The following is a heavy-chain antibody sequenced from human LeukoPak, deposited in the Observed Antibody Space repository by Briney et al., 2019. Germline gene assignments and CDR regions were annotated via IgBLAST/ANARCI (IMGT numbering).Heavy chain of an antibody. CDR2: ITDSGGNT. D-gene: IGHD2-8*01. V-gene: IGHV3-23*01. CDR1: GFTFSTYA. CDR3: ARAGHCTNGICYTADFDY. J-gene: IGHJ4*02. Sequence: GGSLRLSCTASGFTFSTYAMSWVRQAPGKGLEWVSAITDSGGNTYYAAPVKGRFTISRDNSKNMLYLQMNSLRAEDTAAYYCARAGHCTNGICYTADFDYWGQGTLVTVSS.